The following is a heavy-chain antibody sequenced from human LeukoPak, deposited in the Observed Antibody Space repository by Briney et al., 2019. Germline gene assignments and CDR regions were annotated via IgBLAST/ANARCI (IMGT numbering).Heavy chain of an antibody. CDR1: GFTFSSYA. CDR2: ISGSGGST. V-gene: IGHV3-23*01. Sequence: PGGSLRPSCAASGFTFSSYAMSWVRHPPGKGLEWVSAISGSGGSTYYADSVKGRFTISRDNSKNTLYLQMNSLRAEDTAVYYCAKSNRITMIVVVITAFDYWGQGTLVTVSS. J-gene: IGHJ4*02. D-gene: IGHD3-22*01. CDR3: AKSNRITMIVVVITAFDY.